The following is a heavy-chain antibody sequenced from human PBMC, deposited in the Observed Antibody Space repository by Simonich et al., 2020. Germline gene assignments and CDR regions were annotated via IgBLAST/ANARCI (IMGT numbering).Heavy chain of an antibody. Sequence: EVQLVESGGGLVQPGRSLRLSCAASGFTFDDYAMHWVRQAPGKGLEWVSGISWKRGSIGYADSVKGRFTISRDNAKNSLYLQMNSLRAEDTALYYCAKDMGYCSGGSCYYFDYWGQGTLVTVSS. J-gene: IGHJ4*02. D-gene: IGHD2-15*01. CDR2: ISWKRGSI. CDR3: AKDMGYCSGGSCYYFDY. V-gene: IGHV3-9*01. CDR1: GFTFDDYA.